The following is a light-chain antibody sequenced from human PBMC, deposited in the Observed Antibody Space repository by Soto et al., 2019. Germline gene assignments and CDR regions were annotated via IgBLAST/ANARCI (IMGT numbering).Light chain of an antibody. CDR2: GAS. CDR1: QGISSN. J-gene: IGKJ3*01. V-gene: IGKV1-9*01. Sequence: QLTQSPSSLSASVGDRVTITCRTSQGISSNLAWYQQKPGRAPKLLIFGASTLQSGVPSRFSGSGSGTDFTLTISSLQPEDFATYYCQQYNSYSITFGPGTKVDIK. CDR3: QQYNSYSIT.